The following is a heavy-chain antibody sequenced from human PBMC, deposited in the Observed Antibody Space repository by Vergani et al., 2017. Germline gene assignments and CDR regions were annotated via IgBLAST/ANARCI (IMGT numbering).Heavy chain of an antibody. CDR1: GFTLSNYD. V-gene: IGHV3-30*02. Sequence: QVQLVESGGGVVQRGGSLRLSCATSGFTLSNYDMQWIPQGPGKGLEFVAFIQFDGSNQYYADSVKGRFTLSRDFSKNTLYLKMNSLRTDDTTTYYCAKHFRGWGIDYWGQGTQVIVSS. CDR2: IQFDGSNQ. CDR3: AKHFRGWGIDY. D-gene: IGHD3-16*01. J-gene: IGHJ4*02.